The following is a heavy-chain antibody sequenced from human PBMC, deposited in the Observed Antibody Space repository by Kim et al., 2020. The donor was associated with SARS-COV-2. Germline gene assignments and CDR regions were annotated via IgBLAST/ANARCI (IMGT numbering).Heavy chain of an antibody. D-gene: IGHD2-15*01. CDR1: GGSFSGYY. Sequence: SETLSLTCAVYGGSFSGYYWSWIRQPPGKGLEWIGEINHSGSTNYNPSLKSRVTISVDTSKNQFSLKLSSVTAADTAVYYCARTHTIVVATSWFDPWGQG. CDR3: ARTHTIVVATSWFDP. V-gene: IGHV4-34*01. J-gene: IGHJ5*02. CDR2: INHSGST.